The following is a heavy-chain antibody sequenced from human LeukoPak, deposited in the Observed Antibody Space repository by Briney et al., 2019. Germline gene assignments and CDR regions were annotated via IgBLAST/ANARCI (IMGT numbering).Heavy chain of an antibody. J-gene: IGHJ3*02. V-gene: IGHV4-4*07. Sequence: SETLSLTCAVAGGSINNYYWSWIRQPAGKGLEWVGRIFTSGSTNYNASIKSRVTMSVDTSKNQFSLKLRSMTAADTAVYYCARAPVTVKDSFDIWGQGTMVTGSS. D-gene: IGHD4-11*01. CDR1: GGSINNYY. CDR3: ARAPVTVKDSFDI. CDR2: IFTSGST.